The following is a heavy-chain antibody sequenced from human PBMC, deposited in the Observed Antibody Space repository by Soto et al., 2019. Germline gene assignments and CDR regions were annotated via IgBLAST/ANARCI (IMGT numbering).Heavy chain of an antibody. V-gene: IGHV4-39*01. J-gene: IGHJ4*02. D-gene: IGHD2-21*01. Sequence: PSETLSLTCTVSGGSISSSSYYWGWIRQPPGKGLEWIGSIYYSGSTYYNPSLKSRVTISVDTSKNQFSLKLSSVTAADTAMYYCARRLLGWLPYYFDYWGQGTLVTVS. CDR2: IYYSGST. CDR3: ARRLLGWLPYYFDY. CDR1: GGSISSSSYY.